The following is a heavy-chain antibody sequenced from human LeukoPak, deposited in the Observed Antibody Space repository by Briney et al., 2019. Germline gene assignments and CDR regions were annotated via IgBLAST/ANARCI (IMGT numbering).Heavy chain of an antibody. CDR3: ARSIAARPGYYYGMDV. Sequence: GESLKISCKGSGYSFTNYWIGWVRQMPGKGLEYMGIIYPGDSDTRYSPSFQGQVTISADKSISTAYLQWSSLKASDTAMYYCARSIAARPGYYYGMDVWGQGTTVTVSS. J-gene: IGHJ6*02. D-gene: IGHD6-6*01. CDR2: IYPGDSDT. CDR1: GYSFTNYW. V-gene: IGHV5-51*01.